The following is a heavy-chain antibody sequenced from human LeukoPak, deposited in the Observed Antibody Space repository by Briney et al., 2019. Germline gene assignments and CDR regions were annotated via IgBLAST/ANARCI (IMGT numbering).Heavy chain of an antibody. CDR1: GGSISSGGYS. D-gene: IGHD5-18*01. Sequence: SETLSLTRAVSGGSISSGGYSWSWIRQPPGKGLEWIGYIYHSGSTYYNPSLKSRVTISVDRSKNQFSLKLSSVTAADTAVYYCARDFGYSYGHAFDIWGQGTMVTVSS. CDR3: ARDFGYSYGHAFDI. J-gene: IGHJ3*02. V-gene: IGHV4-30-2*01. CDR2: IYHSGST.